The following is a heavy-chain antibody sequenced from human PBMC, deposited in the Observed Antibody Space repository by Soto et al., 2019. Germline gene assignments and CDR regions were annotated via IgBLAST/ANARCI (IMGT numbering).Heavy chain of an antibody. CDR2: IDPSDSYT. CDR1: GYSFTSYW. J-gene: IGHJ6*02. D-gene: IGHD4-4*01. V-gene: IGHV5-10-1*01. Sequence: PGEYLKISCKGSGYSFTSYWISWVRQMPGKGLEWMGRIDPSDSYTNYSPSFQGHVTISADKSISTAYLQWSSLKASDTAMYYCASRTVSNDYGMDVWGQGTTVTVSS. CDR3: ASRTVSNDYGMDV.